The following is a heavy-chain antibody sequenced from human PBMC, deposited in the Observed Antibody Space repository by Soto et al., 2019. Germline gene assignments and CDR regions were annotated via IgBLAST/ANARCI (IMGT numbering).Heavy chain of an antibody. V-gene: IGHV4-59*01. J-gene: IGHJ4*02. CDR3: AGDPGITGTTDSFDY. CDR1: GGSISRYY. CDR2: IYYSGTT. Sequence: SLTCTVSGGSISRYYWTWIRQSPGKGLEWIGYIYYSGTTNYNPSLKSRVTMSVDTSKNQFSLQLRSVTAADTALYYCAGDPGITGTTDSFDYWGQGILVTVS. D-gene: IGHD1-7*01.